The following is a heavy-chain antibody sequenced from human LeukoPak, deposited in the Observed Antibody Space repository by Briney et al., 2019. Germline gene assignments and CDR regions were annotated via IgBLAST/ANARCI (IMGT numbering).Heavy chain of an antibody. CDR3: AKDRGESREWLLPYYFDY. Sequence: GGSLRLSCAASGFTFSSYAMSLVRQAPGKGLEWVSAFSGSGGSTYYADSVKGRFTISRDNSKNTLYLQMNSLRAEDKAVYYCAKDRGESREWLLPYYFDYWGQGTLVTVSS. D-gene: IGHD3-3*01. CDR1: GFTFSSYA. CDR2: FSGSGGST. V-gene: IGHV3-23*01. J-gene: IGHJ4*02.